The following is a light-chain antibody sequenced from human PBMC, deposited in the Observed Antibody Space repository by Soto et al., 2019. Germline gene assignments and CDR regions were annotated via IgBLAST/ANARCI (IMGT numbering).Light chain of an antibody. CDR2: DAS. Sequence: DIQMTQSPSSLSASVGDIVNITCRASQSIRSWLAWYQQKPGKAPKLLIYDASSLESGVPSRFSGSGSGTEFTLTISSLQPDDFATYYCQHYNSYSEAFGQGTKVDIK. V-gene: IGKV1-5*01. J-gene: IGKJ1*01. CDR3: QHYNSYSEA. CDR1: QSIRSW.